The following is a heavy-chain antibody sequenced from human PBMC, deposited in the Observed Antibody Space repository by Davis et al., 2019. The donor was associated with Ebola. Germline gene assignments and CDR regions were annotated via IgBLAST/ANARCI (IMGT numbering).Heavy chain of an antibody. V-gene: IGHV3-74*01. CDR2: INSDGSST. Sequence: GESLKISCAASGFTFSSYWMHWVRQAPGKGLVWVSRINSDGSSTSYADSVKGRFTISRDNAKNTLYLQMNSLRAEDTAVYYCARRGTTPDAFDIWGQGTMVTVSS. CDR1: GFTFSSYW. CDR3: ARRGTTPDAFDI. D-gene: IGHD1/OR15-1a*01. J-gene: IGHJ3*02.